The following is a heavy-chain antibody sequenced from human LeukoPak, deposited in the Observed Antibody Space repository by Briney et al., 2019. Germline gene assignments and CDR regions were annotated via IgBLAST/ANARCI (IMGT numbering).Heavy chain of an antibody. J-gene: IGHJ3*02. D-gene: IGHD4-23*01. V-gene: IGHV4-59*08. CDR3: ATQTTVLRDHAFDM. CDR2: ICYNKSP. Sequence: SETLSLTCTASGDTISSYYRNWVRQPPGKGLEWIGYICYNKSPNYNASLKRRVTISVDTSKNQFSLKLSSVTAADTAVYYCATQTTVLRDHAFDMSSQGRIVTVSS. CDR1: GDTISSYY.